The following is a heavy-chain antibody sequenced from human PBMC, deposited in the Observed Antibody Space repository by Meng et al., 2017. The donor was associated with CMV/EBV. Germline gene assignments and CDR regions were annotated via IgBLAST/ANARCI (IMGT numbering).Heavy chain of an antibody. CDR1: GFTFSSYA. Sequence: GGSLRLSCAASGFTFSSYAMHWVRQAPGKGLEWVAVISYDGSNKYYADSVKGRFTISRDNSKNTLYLQMNSLRAEDTAVYYCARARVYSSSWYGGFDYWGQGTLVTVS. V-gene: IGHV3-30-3*01. CDR2: ISYDGSNK. J-gene: IGHJ4*02. D-gene: IGHD6-13*01. CDR3: ARARVYSSSWYGGFDY.